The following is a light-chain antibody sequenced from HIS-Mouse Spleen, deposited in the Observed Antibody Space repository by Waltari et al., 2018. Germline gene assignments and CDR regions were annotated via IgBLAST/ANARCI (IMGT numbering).Light chain of an antibody. V-gene: IGKV2-30*02. J-gene: IGKJ2*01. Sequence: DVVMTQSLLSLPVTLGQPASISCRSSQSLVHSDGNTYLNWFQQRPGQSPRRLIYKVSNRDSGVPDRFSGSGSGTDFTLKISRVEAEDVGVYYCMQGTHWPITFGQGTKLEIK. CDR3: MQGTHWPIT. CDR2: KVS. CDR1: QSLVHSDGNTY.